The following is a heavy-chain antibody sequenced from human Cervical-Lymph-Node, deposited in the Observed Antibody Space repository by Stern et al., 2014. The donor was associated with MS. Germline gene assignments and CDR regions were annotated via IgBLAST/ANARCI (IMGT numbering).Heavy chain of an antibody. J-gene: IGHJ4*02. D-gene: IGHD1-14*01. Sequence: EVQLVQSGAELIRPGESLKISCTASGFKFSIYWIAWVRQMPGKGLEWMGIIYPVDSETRYSPSFQGQVTMSADKSTSTAYLQWSSLNASDTAMYFCARQTTAWASDVWGQGTLVTVSS. CDR2: IYPVDSET. CDR3: ARQTTAWASDV. V-gene: IGHV5-51*01. CDR1: GFKFSIYW.